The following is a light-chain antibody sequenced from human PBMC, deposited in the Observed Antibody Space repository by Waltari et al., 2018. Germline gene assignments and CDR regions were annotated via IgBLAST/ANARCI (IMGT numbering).Light chain of an antibody. Sequence: DIVLTQSPDSLAVSLGERATIDCKSSQSVFYSSDNKNYLAWYQQKPGQPPKLLIYWASTRDSGVPDRFSGSGSGTHFTLSISGLQAEDVAVYYCQQRSNWPPMYTFGQGTKLEIK. CDR1: QSVFYSSDNKNY. CDR3: QQRSNWPPMYT. CDR2: WAS. J-gene: IGKJ2*01. V-gene: IGKV4-1*01.